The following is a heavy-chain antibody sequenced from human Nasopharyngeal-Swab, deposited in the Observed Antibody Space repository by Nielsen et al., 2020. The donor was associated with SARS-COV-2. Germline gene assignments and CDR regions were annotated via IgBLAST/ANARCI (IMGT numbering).Heavy chain of an antibody. CDR3: AKAPYLQGLDV. J-gene: IGHJ6*02. CDR2: ISGSGDTT. V-gene: IGHV3-23*01. Sequence: GESLKISCAASGFTFSSYAMSWVRQAPGKGLEWVSIISGSGDTTYYADSVNDRFTISRDNSKNTLYLQMNSLRVEDTALYYCAKAPYLQGLDVWGQGTTVTVSS. D-gene: IGHD2-21*01. CDR1: GFTFSSYA.